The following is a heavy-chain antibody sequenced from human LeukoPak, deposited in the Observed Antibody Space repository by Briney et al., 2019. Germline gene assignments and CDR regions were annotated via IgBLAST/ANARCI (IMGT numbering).Heavy chain of an antibody. V-gene: IGHV4-39*01. CDR3: ARLSTMIVVELHFDY. Sequence: PPETLSLTCTVSGGSISGSTYYWAWIRQPPGKGLEWIGSIYYSGNTYYNPSLKSRVTISVDTSKNQFSLKLSSVTAADTAVYYCARLSTMIVVELHFDYWGQGTLVTVSS. CDR2: IYYSGNT. D-gene: IGHD3-22*01. J-gene: IGHJ4*02. CDR1: GGSISGSTYY.